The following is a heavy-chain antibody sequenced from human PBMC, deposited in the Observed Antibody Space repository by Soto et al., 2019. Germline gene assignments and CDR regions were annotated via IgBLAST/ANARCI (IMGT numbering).Heavy chain of an antibody. D-gene: IGHD1-26*01. CDR1: GGSISSYY. J-gene: IGHJ4*02. V-gene: IGHV4-59*01. CDR2: IYNSGST. Sequence: SETLSLTCTVSGGSISSYYWSWIRQPPGKGLEWIGYIYNSGSTNYNPSLKSRVTISVDTSKNQFSLKLSSVTAADTAVYYCARTDSGSYGNHIDYWGQGALVTVSS. CDR3: ARTDSGSYGNHIDY.